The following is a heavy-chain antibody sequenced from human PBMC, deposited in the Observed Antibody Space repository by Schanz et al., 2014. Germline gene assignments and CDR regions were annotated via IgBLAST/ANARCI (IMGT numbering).Heavy chain of an antibody. J-gene: IGHJ6*02. V-gene: IGHV3-11*01. Sequence: QVQLVESGGGLVKPGGSLRLSCAASGFTFSDYYMNWIRQAPGKGLEWVSYISNSGYTIYYADSVKGRFTISRDNAKTSLFLQINSLRAEAPAVYYCARAPPPYSSSPYYWYYGMDVWGQGTTVTVSS. D-gene: IGHD6-6*01. CDR1: GFTFSDYY. CDR2: ISNSGYTI. CDR3: ARAPPPYSSSPYYWYYGMDV.